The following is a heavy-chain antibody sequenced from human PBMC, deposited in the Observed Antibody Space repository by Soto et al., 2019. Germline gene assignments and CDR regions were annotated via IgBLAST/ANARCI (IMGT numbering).Heavy chain of an antibody. CDR3: AREGASGFGLDV. D-gene: IGHD1-26*01. J-gene: IGHJ6*02. Sequence: SETLTLTCNVSGGSVRSYYWSWIRQAAWEALECIGRIYTSGTTKYNPSVKSRATILVDTSKNQFYLKLSSATAAETAVFYCAREGASGFGLDVWGQGTTVS. CDR2: IYTSGTT. CDR1: GGSVRSYY. V-gene: IGHV4-4*07.